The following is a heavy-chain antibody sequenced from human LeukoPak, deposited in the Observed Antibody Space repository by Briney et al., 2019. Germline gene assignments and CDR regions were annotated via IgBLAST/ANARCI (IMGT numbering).Heavy chain of an antibody. J-gene: IGHJ5*02. CDR1: GFTFTSYE. Sequence: GGSLRLSCAASGFTFTSYEMNWVRQAPGKGLEWVSYITDNGRKIYYADSVKGRFTMSRNNAKNSLYLQMNSLRTEDTAIYYCARDNSGWSLDPWGQGTLVTVSS. CDR3: ARDNSGWSLDP. V-gene: IGHV3-48*03. CDR2: ITDNGRKI. D-gene: IGHD6-19*01.